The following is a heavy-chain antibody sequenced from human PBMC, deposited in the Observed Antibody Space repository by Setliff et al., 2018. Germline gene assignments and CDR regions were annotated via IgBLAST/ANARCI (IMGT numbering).Heavy chain of an antibody. CDR1: GYTFTNYW. J-gene: IGHJ4*02. V-gene: IGHV5-51*01. D-gene: IGHD3-16*01. CDR2: IYPGDSDS. Sequence: GESLKISCKGSGYTFTNYWIAWVRQMPGKGLEWMGIIYPGDSDSRYSPSFQGQVTFSADRSINTAYLQWSGLKASDTAMYYWARTGAGELSLGAFDSWGQGNPVTVSS. CDR3: ARTGAGELSLGAFDS.